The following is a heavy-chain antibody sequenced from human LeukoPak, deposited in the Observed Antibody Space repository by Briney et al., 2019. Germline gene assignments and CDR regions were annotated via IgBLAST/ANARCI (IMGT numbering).Heavy chain of an antibody. CDR1: AGSISPYF. CDR2: ISYTGNT. Sequence: SETLSLTCTVAAGSISPYFWSWIRQPPGKGLEWIGYISYTGNTNYNPSLKSRVTISVDTSKNQFSLQLTSVTAADTAVYYCARDDYRGVTNFDPWGQGTLVTVSS. J-gene: IGHJ5*02. D-gene: IGHD3-10*01. V-gene: IGHV4-59*01. CDR3: ARDDYRGVTNFDP.